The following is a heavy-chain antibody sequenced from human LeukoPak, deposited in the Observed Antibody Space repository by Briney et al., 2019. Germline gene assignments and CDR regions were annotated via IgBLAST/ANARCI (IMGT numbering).Heavy chain of an antibody. CDR3: ARSTGGKGNDY. D-gene: IGHD4-23*01. J-gene: IGHJ4*02. CDR1: GFTVSSNY. Sequence: GGSLRLSCAASGFTVSSNYMTWVRQAPGKGLEWVSVIYSGGSTYYADSVKGRFTISRDNSKNTLYLQMNSLRAEDTAVYYCARSTGGKGNDYWGQGTLVTVSS. CDR2: IYSGGST. V-gene: IGHV3-53*01.